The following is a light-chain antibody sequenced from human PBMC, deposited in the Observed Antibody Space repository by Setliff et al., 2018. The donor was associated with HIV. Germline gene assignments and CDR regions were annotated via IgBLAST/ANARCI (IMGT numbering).Light chain of an antibody. CDR3: SSFTISGTYV. CDR2: EFT. V-gene: IGLV2-14*01. CDR1: SSDVGGYNY. Sequence: QSVLTQPASVSGSPGQSITISCTGTSSDVGGYNYVSWYQQHPGKAPKLLIFEFTNRPSGISNRFSASKSDNTASLTISRLQAEDEADYYCSSFTISGTYVFGTGTNVTV. J-gene: IGLJ1*01.